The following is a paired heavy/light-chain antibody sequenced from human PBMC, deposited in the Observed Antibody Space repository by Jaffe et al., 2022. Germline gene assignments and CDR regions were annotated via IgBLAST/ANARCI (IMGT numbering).Light chain of an antibody. CDR3: VLYMGSDIWV. CDR1: SGSVSISYY. CDR2: NTN. V-gene: IGLV8-61*01. Sequence: QTVVTQEPSFSVSPGGTVTLTCGLTSGSVSISYYASWYQQTPGLAPRTLIYNTNTRSSGVPDRFSGSILGNKAALTITGAQADDESDYYCVLYMGSDIWVFGGGTKLTVL. J-gene: IGLJ3*02.
Heavy chain of an antibody. CDR2: IRSDGNTE. J-gene: IGHJ6*03. CDR1: GFRFSNYG. V-gene: IGHV3-30*02. Sequence: QVQLVESGGGVVQPGGSLRLSCAASGFRFSNYGMHWVRQAPGKGLEWVACIRSDGNTESYANSVKGRFTISKDNSRNTLYLQMNSLRTEDTAIYYCTKRAEDRSVRTTNYFYYMDAWGKGTTVTVSS. D-gene: IGHD1-1*01. CDR3: TKRAEDRSVRTTNYFYYMDA.